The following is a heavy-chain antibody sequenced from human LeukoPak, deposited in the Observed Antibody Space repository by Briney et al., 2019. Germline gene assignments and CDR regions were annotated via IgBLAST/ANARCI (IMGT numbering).Heavy chain of an antibody. CDR1: GFTFSSYS. V-gene: IGHV3-21*01. J-gene: IGHJ4*02. Sequence: GVLRLSCAASGFTFSSYSMNWVRQAPGKGLEWVSSISSSSSYIYYADSVKGRFTISRDNAKNSLYLQMNSLRAEDTAVYYCARDPRGGVAVASFDYWGQGTLVTVSS. CDR2: ISSSSSYI. CDR3: ARDPRGGVAVASFDY. D-gene: IGHD6-19*01.